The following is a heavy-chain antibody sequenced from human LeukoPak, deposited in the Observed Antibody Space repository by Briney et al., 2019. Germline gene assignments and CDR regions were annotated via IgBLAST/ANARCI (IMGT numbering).Heavy chain of an antibody. CDR3: ARDQWE. CDR1: GFTFSSKW. J-gene: IGHJ4*02. D-gene: IGHD1-26*01. CDR2: INQGGSEK. Sequence: GGSVRLSCAASGFTFSSKWMSWVRQAPGKGLEWVANINQGGSEKYYVDSVKGPFTISRDNAKNSLYLQMNSLRAEDTAVYYCARDQWEWGQVTLVTASS. V-gene: IGHV3-7*01.